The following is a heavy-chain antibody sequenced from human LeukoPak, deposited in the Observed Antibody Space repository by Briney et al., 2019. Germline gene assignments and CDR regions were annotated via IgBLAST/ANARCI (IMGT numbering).Heavy chain of an antibody. V-gene: IGHV1-18*01. CDR1: GYTFTSYG. J-gene: IGHJ4*02. CDR2: ISAYNGNT. D-gene: IGHD3-10*01. Sequence: ASVKVSCKASGYTFTSYGISWVRQAPGQGLEWMGWISAYNGNTNYAQKLQGRVTMTTDTSTSTAYLELSRLRSDDTAIYYCAKSYYYGSETSDYWGQGTLVTVSS. CDR3: AKSYYYGSETSDY.